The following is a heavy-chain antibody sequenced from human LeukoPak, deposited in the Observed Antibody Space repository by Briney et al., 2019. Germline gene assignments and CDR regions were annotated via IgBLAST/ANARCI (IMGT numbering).Heavy chain of an antibody. V-gene: IGHV3-30*02. CDR2: IRNDGSNK. J-gene: IGHJ4*02. CDR3: AKDSSTSCHD. D-gene: IGHD2-2*01. CDR1: KFTFSTYG. Sequence: GGSLRLSCAASKFTFSTYGMHWVRQAPGKGLEWVAFIRNDGSNKYYADSVRGRFTVSRDNSKNTLHLQMNSLRPEDTAVYYCAKDSSTSCHDWGQGALVTVSS.